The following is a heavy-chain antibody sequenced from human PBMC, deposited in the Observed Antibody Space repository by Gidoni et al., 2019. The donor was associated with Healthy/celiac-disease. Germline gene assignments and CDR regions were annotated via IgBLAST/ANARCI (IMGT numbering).Heavy chain of an antibody. Sequence: QVQLVESGGGVVQPGRSLRLSCAASGFTFSSYGMHWVRQAPGKGLEWVAVISYDGSNKYYADSVKGRFTISRDNSKNTLYLQMNSLRAEDTAVYYCARLKWELPPPEWYFDLWGRGTLVTVSS. CDR2: ISYDGSNK. J-gene: IGHJ2*01. D-gene: IGHD1-26*01. CDR1: GFTFSSYG. V-gene: IGHV3-30*03. CDR3: ARLKWELPPPEWYFDL.